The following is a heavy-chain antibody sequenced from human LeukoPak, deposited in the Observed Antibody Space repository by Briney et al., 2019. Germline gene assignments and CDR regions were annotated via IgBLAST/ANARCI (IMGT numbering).Heavy chain of an antibody. CDR3: ARKNDFDI. V-gene: IGHV4-59*01. Sequence: PAGTLSLTCTASGDSTSSEARNWFRQPPGKGLEWIGCIFYSGRTYYNPSLKSRVTISVDMSKSQFSLRLTSVTAADTAVYYCARKNDFDIWGQGTLVTVSS. CDR1: GDSTSSEA. J-gene: IGHJ3*02. D-gene: IGHD2/OR15-2a*01. CDR2: IFYSGRT.